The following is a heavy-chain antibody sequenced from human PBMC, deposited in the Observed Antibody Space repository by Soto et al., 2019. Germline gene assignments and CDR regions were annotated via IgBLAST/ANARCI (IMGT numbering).Heavy chain of an antibody. CDR2: IDPSDSYT. J-gene: IGHJ6*02. D-gene: IGHD1-26*01. Sequence: GESLKISCKGSGYSFTSYWISWVRQMPGKGLEWMGRIDPSDSYTNYSPSFQGHVTISADKSISTAYLQWSSLKASDTAMYYCARLGVVATSDYYYYYGMDVRGQGTTVTLSS. CDR3: ARLGVVATSDYYYYYGMDV. V-gene: IGHV5-10-1*01. CDR1: GYSFTSYW.